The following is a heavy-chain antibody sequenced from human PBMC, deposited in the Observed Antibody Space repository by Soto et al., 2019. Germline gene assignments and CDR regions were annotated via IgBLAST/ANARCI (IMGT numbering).Heavy chain of an antibody. Sequence: ASVKVSCKASGYTFTYYYIHGVRQAPGQGLEWMGWINPNSGATKYAQKFQGWVTMTRDTSVTTAYMELSRLISDDTAVYYCARDWAAAGPFDYWGQGTLVTVSP. CDR3: ARDWAAAGPFDY. V-gene: IGHV1-2*04. D-gene: IGHD6-13*01. CDR2: INPNSGAT. J-gene: IGHJ4*02. CDR1: GYTFTYYY.